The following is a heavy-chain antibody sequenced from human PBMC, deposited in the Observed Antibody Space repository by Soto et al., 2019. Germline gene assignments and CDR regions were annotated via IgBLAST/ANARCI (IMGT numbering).Heavy chain of an antibody. CDR2: IYYSGST. J-gene: IGHJ6*02. V-gene: IGHV4-30-4*01. D-gene: IGHD3-9*01. Sequence: PSETLSLTCTVSGGSISSGDYYWSWIRQPPGKGLEWIGYIYYSGSTYYNPSLKSRVTMSVGTSKNQFSLKLSSLTAADTAVYYCARLPPGYDILTGRYYYYGMDVWGQGTTVTVSS. CDR1: GGSISSGDYY. CDR3: ARLPPGYDILTGRYYYYGMDV.